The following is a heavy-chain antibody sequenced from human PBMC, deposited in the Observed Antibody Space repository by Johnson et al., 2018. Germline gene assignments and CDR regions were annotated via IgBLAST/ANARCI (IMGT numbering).Heavy chain of an antibody. D-gene: IGHD1-26*01. J-gene: IGHJ3*02. CDR2: INHSGST. CDR3: AKESGSYYIENAFDI. Sequence: QVQLQESGPGLVKPSETLSLTCAVYGGSFSGYYWSWIRQPPGKGLEWIGEINHSGSTNYNPSLKSRVTISVDTSKNQFSLKLSSVTAADTAMYYCAKESGSYYIENAFDIGGQGTMVTVSS. V-gene: IGHV4-34*01. CDR1: GGSFSGYY.